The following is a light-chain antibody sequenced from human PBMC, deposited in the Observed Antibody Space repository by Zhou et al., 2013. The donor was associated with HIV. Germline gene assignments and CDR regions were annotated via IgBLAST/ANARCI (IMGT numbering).Light chain of an antibody. V-gene: IGKV1-5*03. CDR2: RAS. J-gene: IGKJ4*01. CDR3: QQLNSYPLT. Sequence: DIQMTQSPSTLSASVGDRVTITCRASQSISSWLAWYQQKPGKAPKLLIYRASNLKSGVSSRFSGSGSGTEFTLTINSLQPEDFATYYCQQLNSYPLTFGGGTKVEIK. CDR1: QSISSW.